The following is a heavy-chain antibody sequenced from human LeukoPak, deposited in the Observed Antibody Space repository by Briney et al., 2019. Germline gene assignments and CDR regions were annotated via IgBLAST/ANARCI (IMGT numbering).Heavy chain of an antibody. D-gene: IGHD3-10*01. CDR3: ARGRRYYGSGSYLHPFDY. Sequence: PSETLSLTCTVSGGSISSSSYYWGWIRQPPGKGLEWIGSIYYSGSTYYNPSLKSRVTISVDTSKNQFSLKLSSVTAADTAVYYCARGRRYYGSGSYLHPFDYWGQGTLVTVSS. V-gene: IGHV4-39*07. J-gene: IGHJ4*02. CDR2: IYYSGST. CDR1: GGSISSSSYY.